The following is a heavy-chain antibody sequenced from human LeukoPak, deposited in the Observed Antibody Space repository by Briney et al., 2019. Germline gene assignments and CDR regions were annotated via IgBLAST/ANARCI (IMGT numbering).Heavy chain of an antibody. CDR2: VHSSGST. D-gene: IGHD3-3*01. J-gene: IGHJ3*02. V-gene: IGHV4-61*02. CDR3: ARVGEVEWFFAFDI. CDR1: GGSISSGSYY. Sequence: SQTLSLTCTVSGGSISSGSYYWNWVRQPAGKGLEWIGRVHSSGSTNYNPSLKSRVTISVDTSKNEFSLKLSSVTAADTAVYYCARVGEVEWFFAFDICGQGTMVTVSS.